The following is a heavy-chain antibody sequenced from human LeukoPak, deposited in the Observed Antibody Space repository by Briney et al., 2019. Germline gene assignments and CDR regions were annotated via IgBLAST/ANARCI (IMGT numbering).Heavy chain of an antibody. Sequence: SETLSLTCSVSDDSITMYYWSWIRQPPGKGLEWIGYIYYSGSTNYNPSLKSRVTISVDASKNQFSLKLSSVTAADTAVYYCARGHSGSPHYYYYYMDVWGKGTTVTVSS. D-gene: IGHD1-26*01. J-gene: IGHJ6*03. CDR3: ARGHSGSPHYYYYYMDV. CDR2: IYYSGST. V-gene: IGHV4-59*01. CDR1: DDSITMYY.